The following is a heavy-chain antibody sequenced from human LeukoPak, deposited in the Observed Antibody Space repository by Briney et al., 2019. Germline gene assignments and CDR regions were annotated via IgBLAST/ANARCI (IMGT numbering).Heavy chain of an antibody. Sequence: SETLSLTCAVYGGSFSGYYWSWIRQPPGKGLEWIGEINHSGSTNYNPSLKSRVTISVATSKNQFSLKLSSVTAADTAVYYCARGLGLGYDFWSGYGGFDYWGQGTLVTVSS. CDR1: GGSFSGYY. CDR2: INHSGST. J-gene: IGHJ4*02. V-gene: IGHV4-34*01. CDR3: ARGLGLGYDFWSGYGGFDY. D-gene: IGHD3-3*01.